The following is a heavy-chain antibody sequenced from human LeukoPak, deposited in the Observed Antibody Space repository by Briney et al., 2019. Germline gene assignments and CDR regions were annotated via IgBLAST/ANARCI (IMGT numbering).Heavy chain of an antibody. CDR1: GYTFTSYY. D-gene: IGHD3-22*01. V-gene: IGHV1-46*01. CDR3: AGGYYYYDSSGYS. Sequence: ASVKVSCKASGYTFTSYYMHWVRQAPGQGLEWMGMINPSGGSTSYTQKLQGRVTMTTDTSTSTAYMELRSLRSDDTAVYYCAGGYYYYDSSGYSWGQGTLVTVSS. CDR2: INPSGGST. J-gene: IGHJ4*02.